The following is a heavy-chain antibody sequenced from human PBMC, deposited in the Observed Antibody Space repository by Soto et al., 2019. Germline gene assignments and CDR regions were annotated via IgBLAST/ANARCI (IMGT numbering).Heavy chain of an antibody. J-gene: IGHJ3*01. CDR2: TYYSGSS. V-gene: IGHV4-59*08. Sequence: QVQLQESGPGLVKPSATLSLTCTVSGGSISSYYWRWIRQPPGKELEWIGYTYYSGSSNFNPSLKSRATLSVDTAKSQCSLKLSSVTAADTAVYYCATQWGIEAFDGWCQGTMVTVSS. CDR3: ATQWGIEAFDG. CDR1: GGSISSYY. D-gene: IGHD6-13*01.